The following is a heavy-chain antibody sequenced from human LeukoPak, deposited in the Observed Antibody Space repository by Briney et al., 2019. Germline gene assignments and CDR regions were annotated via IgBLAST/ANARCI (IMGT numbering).Heavy chain of an antibody. Sequence: QPGRSLRLSCAASGFTFSSYGMHWVRQAPGKGLEWVAVIWYGGSNKYYADSVKGRFTISRDNSKNTLYLQMNSLRAEDTAVYYCAREVLSFYMDVWGKGTTVTVSS. V-gene: IGHV3-33*01. CDR2: IWYGGSNK. J-gene: IGHJ6*03. CDR1: GFTFSSYG. D-gene: IGHD2-2*01. CDR3: AREVLSFYMDV.